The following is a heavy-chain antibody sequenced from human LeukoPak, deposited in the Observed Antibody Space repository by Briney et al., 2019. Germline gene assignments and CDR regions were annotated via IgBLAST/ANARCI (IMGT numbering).Heavy chain of an antibody. CDR2: ISGSGGST. J-gene: IGHJ3*02. D-gene: IGHD3-3*02. CDR3: AKDSIFGVVTHDAFDI. CDR1: GFTFSSYA. V-gene: IGHV3-23*01. Sequence: GGSLRLSCAASGFTFSSYAMSWVRQAPGKGLEWVSAISGSGGSTYYADSVKGRFTISRDNSKNTLYLQMNSLRAEDTAVYYCAKDSIFGVVTHDAFDIWGQGTMVTVSS.